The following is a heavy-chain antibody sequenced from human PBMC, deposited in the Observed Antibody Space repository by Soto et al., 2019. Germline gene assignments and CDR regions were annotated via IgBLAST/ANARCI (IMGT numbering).Heavy chain of an antibody. CDR3: ARWLGYGPHFDY. J-gene: IGHJ4*02. CDR1: GGSISSYY. Sequence: SETLSLTCTVSGGSISSYYWSWIRQPPGKGLEWIGYIYYSGSTYYNPSLKSRVTISVDTSKNQFSLKLSSVTAADTAVYYCARWLGYGPHFDYWGQGTLVTVSS. D-gene: IGHD5-12*01. V-gene: IGHV4-59*06. CDR2: IYYSGST.